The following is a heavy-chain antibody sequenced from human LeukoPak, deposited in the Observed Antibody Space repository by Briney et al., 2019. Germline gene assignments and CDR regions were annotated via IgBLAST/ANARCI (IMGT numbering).Heavy chain of an antibody. CDR2: IYYSGST. CDR1: GGSISSYY. J-gene: IGHJ4*02. D-gene: IGHD3-3*01. Sequence: KPSETLSLTCTVSGGSISSYYWSWIRQPPGKGLEWIGYIYYSGSTNYNPSLKSRVTISVDTSKNQFSLKLSSVTAADTAVYYCARTYYDFWSGYYEDYWGQGTLVTVSS. V-gene: IGHV4-59*01. CDR3: ARTYYDFWSGYYEDY.